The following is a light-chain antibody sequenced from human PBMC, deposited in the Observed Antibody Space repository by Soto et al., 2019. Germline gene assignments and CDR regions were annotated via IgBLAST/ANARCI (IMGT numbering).Light chain of an antibody. CDR1: RSAGEW. V-gene: IGKV1-5*03. CDR3: QQFNSVPYT. CDR2: EVS. J-gene: IGKJ2*01. Sequence: DIQMTQSPSTLSASVGDRVTITCRASRSAGEWLAWYQQKPGKAPKLLIYEVSRLHSGVPSRFSAGGSETEFSLTIYSLQPDDFAIYYCQQFNSVPYTFGPGTK.